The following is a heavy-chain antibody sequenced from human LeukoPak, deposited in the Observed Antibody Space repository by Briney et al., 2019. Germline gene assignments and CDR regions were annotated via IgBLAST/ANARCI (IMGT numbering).Heavy chain of an antibody. V-gene: IGHV3-15*01. CDR3: TTVATIVTQNFDY. D-gene: IGHD4/OR15-4a*01. CDR2: IKSKTDGGTT. J-gene: IGHJ4*02. CDR1: GSTFSNAW. Sequence: PGGSLRLSCAASGSTFSNAWMNWVRQAPGKGLEWVGRIKSKTDGGTTDYAAPVKGRFTISRDDSKNTLYLQMDSLKGEDTAMYYCTTVATIVTQNFDYWGQGTLVTVSS.